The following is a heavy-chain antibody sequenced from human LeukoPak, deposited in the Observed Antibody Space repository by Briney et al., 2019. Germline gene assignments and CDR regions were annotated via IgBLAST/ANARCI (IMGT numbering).Heavy chain of an antibody. V-gene: IGHV4-34*01. D-gene: IGHD3-10*01. Sequence: SETLSLTCAVYGGSFSGYYWSWIRQPPGKGLEWIGEINHSGSTNYNPSLKSRVTISVDTSKNQSSLKLSSVTAAATAVYYCARGRSYYGWGSYYSSSYYYYYYMDVWGKGTTVTVSS. CDR3: ARGRSYYGWGSYYSSSYYYYYYMDV. CDR1: GGSFSGYY. CDR2: INHSGST. J-gene: IGHJ6*03.